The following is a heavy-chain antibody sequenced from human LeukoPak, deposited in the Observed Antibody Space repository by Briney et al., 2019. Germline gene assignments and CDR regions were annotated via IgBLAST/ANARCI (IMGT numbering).Heavy chain of an antibody. CDR3: AKVNRAWELLSYYFDY. CDR2: ISWDGGST. CDR1: GFTFDDYA. D-gene: IGHD1-26*01. Sequence: PGGSLRLSCAASGFTFDDYAMHWVRQAPGKGLEWVSLISWDGGSTYYADSVKGRFTISRDNSKNSLYLQMNSLRAEDTALYYCAKVNRAWELLSYYFDYWGQGTLVTVSS. V-gene: IGHV3-43D*03. J-gene: IGHJ4*02.